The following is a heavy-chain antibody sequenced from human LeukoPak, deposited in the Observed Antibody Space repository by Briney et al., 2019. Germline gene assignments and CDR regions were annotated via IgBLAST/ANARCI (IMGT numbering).Heavy chain of an antibody. Sequence: SETLSLTCTVSGGSISSYYWSWIRQPPGKGLEWIGYIYYSGSTNYNPSLKSRVTISVDTSKNQFSLKLSSVTAADTAVYYCARVQRAADAFDIWGRGTMVTVSS. CDR1: GGSISSYY. D-gene: IGHD6-25*01. CDR3: ARVQRAADAFDI. J-gene: IGHJ3*02. CDR2: IYYSGST. V-gene: IGHV4-59*01.